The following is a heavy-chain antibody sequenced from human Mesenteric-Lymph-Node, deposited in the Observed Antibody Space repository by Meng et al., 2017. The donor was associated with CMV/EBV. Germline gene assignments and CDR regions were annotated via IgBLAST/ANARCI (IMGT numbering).Heavy chain of an antibody. CDR1: GGTFSSYT. CDR2: IIPILGIA. J-gene: IGHJ5*02. Sequence: VQLVQSGAEARKPGSSLKVSGKASGGTFSSYTISWVRQAPGQGLEWMGRIIPILGIANYAQKFQGRVTITADKSPSTAYMELSSLRSEDTAVYYCAGGIAAAGSRWFDPWGQGTLVTVSS. D-gene: IGHD6-13*01. CDR3: AGGIAAAGSRWFDP. V-gene: IGHV1-69*02.